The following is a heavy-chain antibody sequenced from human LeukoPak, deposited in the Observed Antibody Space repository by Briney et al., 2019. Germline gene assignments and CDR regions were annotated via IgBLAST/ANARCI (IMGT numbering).Heavy chain of an antibody. CDR3: ARDATVTTAGDY. Sequence: GGSLRPSCAASGFTVSSNYMSWVRQAPGKGLEWVSVIYSGGSTYYADSVKGRFTISRDNSKNTLYLQMNSLRAEDTAVYYCARDATVTTAGDYWGQGTLVTVSS. V-gene: IGHV3-66*01. J-gene: IGHJ4*02. CDR1: GFTVSSNY. CDR2: IYSGGST. D-gene: IGHD4-17*01.